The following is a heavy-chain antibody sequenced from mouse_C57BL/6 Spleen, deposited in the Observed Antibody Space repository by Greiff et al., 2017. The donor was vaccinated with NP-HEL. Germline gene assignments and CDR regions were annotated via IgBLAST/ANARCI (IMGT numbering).Heavy chain of an antibody. V-gene: IGHV1-54*01. CDR1: GYAFTNYL. J-gene: IGHJ2*01. Sequence: QVQLKQSGAELVRPGTSVKVSCKASGYAFTNYLIEWVKQRPGQGLEWIGVINPGSGGTNYNEKFKGKATLTADKSSSTAYMQLSSLTSEDSAVYFCARFSNYPDYWGQGTTLTVSS. D-gene: IGHD1-1*01. CDR3: ARFSNYPDY. CDR2: INPGSGGT.